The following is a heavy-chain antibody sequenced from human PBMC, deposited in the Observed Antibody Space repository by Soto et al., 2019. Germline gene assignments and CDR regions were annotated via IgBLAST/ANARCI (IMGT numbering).Heavy chain of an antibody. CDR1: GGSFSGYY. Sequence: PSETLSLTCAVYGGSFSGYYWSWIRQPPGKGLEWIGEINHSGSTNYNPSLKSRVTISVDTSKNQFSLKLSSVTAADTAVYYCARLLGYCSGGSCYGFDYWGQGTLVTVSS. V-gene: IGHV4-34*01. CDR3: ARLLGYCSGGSCYGFDY. CDR2: INHSGST. D-gene: IGHD2-15*01. J-gene: IGHJ4*02.